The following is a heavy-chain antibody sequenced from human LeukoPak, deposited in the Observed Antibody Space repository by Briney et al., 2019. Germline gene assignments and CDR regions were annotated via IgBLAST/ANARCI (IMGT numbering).Heavy chain of an antibody. D-gene: IGHD1-26*01. V-gene: IGHV3-48*01. CDR3: ARGWELLWDY. CDR2: ISSSSSTI. CDR1: GFPFISYS. Sequence: GGALNLSCAASGFPFISYSMNWVRQAPGKGLEWVSYISSSSSTIYYADSVKGRFTISRDNAKNSLYLQMNSLRAEDTAVYYCARGWELLWDYWGQGTLVTVSS. J-gene: IGHJ4*02.